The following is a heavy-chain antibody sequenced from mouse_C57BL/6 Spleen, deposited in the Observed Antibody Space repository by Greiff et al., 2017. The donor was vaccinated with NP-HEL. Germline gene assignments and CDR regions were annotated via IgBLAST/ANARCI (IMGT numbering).Heavy chain of an antibody. CDR2: IDPSDSET. CDR1: GYTFTSYW. J-gene: IGHJ4*01. Sequence: QVRLQQPGAELVRPGSSVKLSCKASGYTFTSYWMHWVKQRPIQGLEWIGNIDPSDSETHYNQKFKDKATLTVDKSSSTAYMQLSSLTSEDSAVYYCARRDYDYDGYAMDYWGQGTSVTVSS. V-gene: IGHV1-52*01. D-gene: IGHD2-4*01. CDR3: ARRDYDYDGYAMDY.